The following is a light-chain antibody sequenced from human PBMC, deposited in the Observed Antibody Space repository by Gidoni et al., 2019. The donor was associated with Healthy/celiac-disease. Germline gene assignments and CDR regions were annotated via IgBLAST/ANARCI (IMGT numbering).Light chain of an antibody. V-gene: IGKV2-28*01. Sequence: DIVMTQSPLSLPVTPGETASISCRSSQSLLHSNGYNYLDWYLQKPGQSPQLLIYLGSNRASGVPDRFSGSGSGTDFTLKISRVEAEDVGVYYCMQALQTPQITFXXXTRLEIK. CDR1: QSLLHSNGYNY. CDR3: MQALQTPQIT. J-gene: IGKJ5*01. CDR2: LGS.